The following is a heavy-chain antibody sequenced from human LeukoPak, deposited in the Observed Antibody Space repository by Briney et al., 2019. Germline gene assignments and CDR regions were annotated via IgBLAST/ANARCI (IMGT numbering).Heavy chain of an antibody. J-gene: IGHJ3*02. V-gene: IGHV3-74*01. D-gene: IGHD3-16*01. Sequence: GGSLRLSCAASGFIFSSYWMHWVRHAPGKGLVWVSHINSDGSITNYADSVKGRFTISRDNAKNTLYLQMNSLRAEDTTVYYCARGGAPFALDIWGQGTVVTVSS. CDR2: INSDGSIT. CDR3: ARGGAPFALDI. CDR1: GFIFSSYW.